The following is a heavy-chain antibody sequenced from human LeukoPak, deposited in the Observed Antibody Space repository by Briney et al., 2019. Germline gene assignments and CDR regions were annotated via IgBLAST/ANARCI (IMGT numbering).Heavy chain of an antibody. J-gene: IGHJ4*02. Sequence: GGSLRLSCAASGFIFSNYWMHWVRQAPGKGLVWVSQIHSDGSITGYADSVKDRFTISRDNAKNTLYLQMNSLRAEDTAVFYCERGGVVAATDYWGQGTLVTVSS. CDR1: GFIFSNYW. D-gene: IGHD5-12*01. CDR2: IHSDGSIT. V-gene: IGHV3-74*01. CDR3: ERGGVVAATDY.